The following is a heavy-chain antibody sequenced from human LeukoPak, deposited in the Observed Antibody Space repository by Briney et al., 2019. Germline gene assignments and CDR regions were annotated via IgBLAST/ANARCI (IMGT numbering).Heavy chain of an antibody. D-gene: IGHD5-12*01. CDR2: ISWNSGSI. CDR1: GFTFDDYA. J-gene: IGHJ4*02. V-gene: IGHV3-9*01. CDR3: AKGSTGSGYDSYFDY. Sequence: GGSLRLSCAASGFTFDDYAMHWVRQAPGKGLEWVSGISWNSGSIVYADSVKGRFTISRDNAKNSLYLQMNSLRAEDTALYYCAKGSTGSGYDSYFDYWGQGTLVTVSS.